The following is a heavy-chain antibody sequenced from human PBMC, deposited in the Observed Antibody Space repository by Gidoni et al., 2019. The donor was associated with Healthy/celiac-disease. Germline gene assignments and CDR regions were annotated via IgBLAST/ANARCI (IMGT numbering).Heavy chain of an antibody. CDR2: IYYSGST. D-gene: IGHD3-9*01. Sequence: QVQLQESGPGLVKPSETLSLTCTVSGGSISSYYWSWIRQPPGKGLEWIGDIYYSGSTNYNPSLKSRVTISVDTSKNQFYLKLSSVTAADTAVYYCARGNDILTGYYHTLYGMDVWGQGTTVTVSS. V-gene: IGHV4-59*01. CDR3: ARGNDILTGYYHTLYGMDV. J-gene: IGHJ6*02. CDR1: GGSISSYY.